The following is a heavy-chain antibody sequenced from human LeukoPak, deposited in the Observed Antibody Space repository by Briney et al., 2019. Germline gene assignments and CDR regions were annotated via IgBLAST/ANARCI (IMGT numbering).Heavy chain of an antibody. Sequence: SETLSLTCTVSGDSISSYYWSWIRQPPGKGLEWIGYIYYSGSTNYNPSLKSRVTISVDTSKNQFSLKLGSVTAADTAVYYCARRAQSYPYYYYGMDVWGQGTTVTVSS. CDR1: GDSISSYY. J-gene: IGHJ6*02. CDR2: IYYSGST. V-gene: IGHV4-59*08. D-gene: IGHD1-26*01. CDR3: ARRAQSYPYYYYGMDV.